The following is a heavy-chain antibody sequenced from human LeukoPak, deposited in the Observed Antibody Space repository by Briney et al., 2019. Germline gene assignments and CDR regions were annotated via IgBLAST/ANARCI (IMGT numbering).Heavy chain of an antibody. D-gene: IGHD3-22*01. CDR3: ARETYYYDSSGYQN. CDR1: GFTFSSYE. Sequence: GGSLRLSCAASGFTFSSYEMNWVRQAPGQGLKWVSYISSSGSTIYYADSVKGRFTISRDNAKNSLYLQMNSLRAEDTAVYYCARETYYYDSSGYQNWGQGTLVTVSS. CDR2: ISSSGSTI. V-gene: IGHV3-48*03. J-gene: IGHJ4*02.